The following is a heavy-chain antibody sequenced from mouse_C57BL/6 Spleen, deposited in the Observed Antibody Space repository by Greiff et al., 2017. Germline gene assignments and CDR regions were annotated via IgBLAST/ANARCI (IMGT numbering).Heavy chain of an antibody. Sequence: QVQLQQSGAELARPGASVKLSCKASGYTFTSYGISWVKQRTGQGLEWIGEIYPRSGNTYYNEKFKGKATLTADKSSSTAYMELRSLTSEDSAVSVGSRVPQYGSSREYFDYWGQGTTLTVSS. CDR3: SRVPQYGSSREYFDY. CDR2: IYPRSGNT. D-gene: IGHD1-1*01. CDR1: GYTFTSYG. J-gene: IGHJ2*01. V-gene: IGHV1-81*01.